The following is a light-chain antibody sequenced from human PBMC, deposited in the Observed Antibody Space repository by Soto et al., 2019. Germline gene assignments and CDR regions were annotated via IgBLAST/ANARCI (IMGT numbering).Light chain of an antibody. V-gene: IGLV1-44*01. CDR1: SSNIGSNT. CDR3: AAWDDSLKGVV. Sequence: QSVLTQPPSASGTPGQRVTISCSGSSSNIGSNTVNWYQQLPGTAPKLLIYSNNQRPSGVPDRFSGSKSGTSASLAISGLQSEDAADYYCAAWDDSLKGVVFGGGTKLTVL. CDR2: SNN. J-gene: IGLJ2*01.